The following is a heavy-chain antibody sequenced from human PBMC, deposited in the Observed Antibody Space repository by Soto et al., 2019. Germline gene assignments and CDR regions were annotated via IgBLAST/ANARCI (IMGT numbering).Heavy chain of an antibody. CDR1: GFTFSSYA. J-gene: IGHJ4*02. CDR2: ISGSGGST. D-gene: IGHD3-22*01. Sequence: GGSLRLSCAASGFTFSSYAMSWVRQAPGKGLEWVSAISGSGGSTYYADSVKGRFTISRDNSKNTLYLQMNSLRAEDTAVYYCASLFYDSSGYPPEVDYWGQGTLVTVSS. CDR3: ASLFYDSSGYPPEVDY. V-gene: IGHV3-23*01.